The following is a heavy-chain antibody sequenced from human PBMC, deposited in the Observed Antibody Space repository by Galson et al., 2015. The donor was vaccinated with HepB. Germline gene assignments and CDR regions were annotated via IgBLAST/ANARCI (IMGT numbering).Heavy chain of an antibody. CDR2: ISSSSSYI. V-gene: IGHV3-21*01. CDR3: ARAYSIAAAGPPGY. J-gene: IGHJ4*02. D-gene: IGHD6-13*01. Sequence: SLRLSCAASGFTFSSYSMNWVRQAPGKGLEWVSSISSSSSYIYYADSVKGRFTISRDNAKNSLYLQMNSLRAEDTAVYYCARAYSIAAAGPPGYWGQGTLVTVSS. CDR1: GFTFSSYS.